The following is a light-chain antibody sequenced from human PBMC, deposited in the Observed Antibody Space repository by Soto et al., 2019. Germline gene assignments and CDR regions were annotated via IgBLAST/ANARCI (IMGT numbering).Light chain of an antibody. V-gene: IGKV3-15*01. CDR2: GAS. Sequence: EIVMTQSPATLSVSPGERATLSCRASQSVSSNLAWYQQKPGQAPRLLIYGASTRATGIPARFSGIRSATDFTLTISSLQSEDFPLYYRQQYNNWPPTFGQGTRLEIK. CDR1: QSVSSN. J-gene: IGKJ5*01. CDR3: QQYNNWPPT.